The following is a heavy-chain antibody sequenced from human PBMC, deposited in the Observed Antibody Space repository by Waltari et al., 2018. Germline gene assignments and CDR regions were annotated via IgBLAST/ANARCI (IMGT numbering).Heavy chain of an antibody. J-gene: IGHJ5*02. V-gene: IGHV3-48*04. CDR3: ARDPYDSSGYYYPSWFDP. CDR2: ITSSSSTT. D-gene: IGHD3-22*01. Sequence: EVQLLESGGGLVQPGGSLRLSCAASGFAFGTYSMNWGRRAPGKGLEWVSYITSSSSTTHYADSVKGRFTISRDNAKNSLYLQMSSLRAEDTAVYYCARDPYDSSGYYYPSWFDPWGQGTLVIVSS. CDR1: GFAFGTYS.